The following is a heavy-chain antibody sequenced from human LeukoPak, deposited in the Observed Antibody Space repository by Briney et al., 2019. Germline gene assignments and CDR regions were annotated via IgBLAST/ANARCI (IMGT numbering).Heavy chain of an antibody. V-gene: IGHV4-39*01. CDR2: IYYSGST. D-gene: IGHD6-19*01. Sequence: SETLSLTCTVSDGSISSNNYFLGWIRQPPGKGLEWIGTIYYSGSTYYNPSLKSRVTISVDTSKNQFSLRLSSVTAADTAVYYCARHDSSGQYFQHWGQGTLVTVSS. CDR1: DGSISSNNYF. CDR3: ARHDSSGQYFQH. J-gene: IGHJ1*01.